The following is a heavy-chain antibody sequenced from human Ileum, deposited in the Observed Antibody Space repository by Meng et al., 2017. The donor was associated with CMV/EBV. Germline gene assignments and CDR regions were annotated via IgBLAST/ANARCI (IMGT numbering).Heavy chain of an antibody. CDR1: LGSIKTSY. CDR3: ARDRRDILATIVRGNWFDH. D-gene: IGHD5-12*01. CDR2: IYFNGST. J-gene: IGHJ5*02. V-gene: IGHV4-59*01. Sequence: SETLSLTCTVSLGSIKTSYWSWIRRPPGKGLEWIGSIYFNGSTNYNPSLTRRVTMSMDTSKNQFSLKLSSVTAADTAFYYCARDRRDILATIVRGNWFDHWGQGAQVTVSS.